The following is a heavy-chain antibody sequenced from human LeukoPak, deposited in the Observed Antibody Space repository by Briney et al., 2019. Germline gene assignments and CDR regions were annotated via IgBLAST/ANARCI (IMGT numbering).Heavy chain of an antibody. CDR1: GGTFSSYA. CDR2: IIPILGIA. CDR3: ARTIYGSGSYLHYYYYYGMDV. V-gene: IGHV1-69*04. J-gene: IGHJ6*02. Sequence: SVKVSCKASGGTFSSYAISWVQQAPGQGLEWMGRIIPILGIANYAQKFQGRVTITADKSTSTAYMELSSLRSEDTAVYYCARTIYGSGSYLHYYYYYGMDVWGQGTTVTVSS. D-gene: IGHD3-10*01.